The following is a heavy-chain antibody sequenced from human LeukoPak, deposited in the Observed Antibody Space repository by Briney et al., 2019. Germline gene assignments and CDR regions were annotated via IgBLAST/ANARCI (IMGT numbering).Heavy chain of an antibody. CDR2: IYTSGST. D-gene: IGHD6-6*01. CDR3: ARAARQRPYDY. V-gene: IGHV4-4*09. Sequence: SETLSLTCTGSGGSISSYYWSWIRQPPGKGLEWIGYIYTSGSTNYNPSLKSRVTISEDTSKNQFSLKLSSVTAADTAVYYCARAARQRPYDYWGQGTLVTVSS. CDR1: GGSISSYY. J-gene: IGHJ4*02.